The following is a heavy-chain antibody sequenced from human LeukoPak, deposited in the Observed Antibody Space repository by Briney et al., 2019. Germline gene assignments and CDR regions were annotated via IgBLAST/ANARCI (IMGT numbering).Heavy chain of an antibody. V-gene: IGHV3-73*01. J-gene: IGHJ4*02. D-gene: IGHD3-16*01. Sequence: GGSLKLSCAASGFTFSGSAMHWVRQASGKGLEWVGRIRSKANSYATAYAASVKGRFTISRDDSKNTAYLQMNSLKTEDTAVYYCTRHGKGDLYPYFDYWGQGTLVTVSS. CDR2: IRSKANSYAT. CDR3: TRHGKGDLYPYFDY. CDR1: GFTFSGSA.